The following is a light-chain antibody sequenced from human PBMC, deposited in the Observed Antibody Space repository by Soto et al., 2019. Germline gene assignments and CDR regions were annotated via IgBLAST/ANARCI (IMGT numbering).Light chain of an antibody. CDR1: QSLVHSDGIAY. Sequence: DAVMTHSPLYLPVTLGQPASISCRSNQSLVHSDGIAYFSWFQQRPGRSPRRLIYKVSNRDSGVPARFSGSGSGTDFALKISRVEAEDVGVYYCMQGTHWPITFGQGTRQEI. V-gene: IGKV2-30*02. CDR2: KVS. CDR3: MQGTHWPIT. J-gene: IGKJ5*01.